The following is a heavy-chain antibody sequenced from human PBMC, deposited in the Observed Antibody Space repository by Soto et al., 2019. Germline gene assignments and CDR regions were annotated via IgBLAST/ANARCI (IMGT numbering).Heavy chain of an antibody. D-gene: IGHD4-4*01. V-gene: IGHV4-59*01. Sequence: SETLSLTCTVSGGSISSYYWSWIRQPPGKGLEWIGYIYYSGSTNYNPYLKSRVTISVDTSKNQFSLKLSSVTAADTAVYYCARDHWIFTVTTDYYGMDVWGQGTTVTVSS. CDR2: IYYSGST. CDR3: ARDHWIFTVTTDYYGMDV. J-gene: IGHJ6*02. CDR1: GGSISSYY.